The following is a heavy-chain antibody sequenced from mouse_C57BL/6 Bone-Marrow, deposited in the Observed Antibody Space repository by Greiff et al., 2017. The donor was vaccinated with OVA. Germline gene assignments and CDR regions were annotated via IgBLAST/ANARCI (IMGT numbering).Heavy chain of an antibody. CDR1: GYTFTSYG. V-gene: IGHV1-81*01. CDR2: IYPRSGNT. J-gene: IGHJ3*01. Sequence: SGAELARPGASVKLSCKASGYTFTSYGISWVKQRTGQGLEWIGEIYPRSGNTYYNEKFKGKATLTADKSSSTAYMELRSLTSEDSAVYFCAKYYCNYGWFAYWGQGTLVTGSA. D-gene: IGHD2-1*01. CDR3: AKYYCNYGWFAY.